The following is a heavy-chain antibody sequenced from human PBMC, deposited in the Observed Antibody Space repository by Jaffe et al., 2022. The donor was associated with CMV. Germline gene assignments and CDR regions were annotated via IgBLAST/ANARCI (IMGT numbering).Heavy chain of an antibody. D-gene: IGHD3-16*02. J-gene: IGHJ4*02. CDR1: GYSFTSYW. V-gene: IGHV5-51*01. CDR2: IYPGDSDT. Sequence: EVQLVQSGAEVKKPGESLKISCKGSGYSFTSYWIGWVRQMPGKGLEWMGIIYPGDSDTRYSPSFQGQVTISADKSISTAYLQWSSLKASDTAMYYCARRAWPELSTEYPVHLDYWGQGTLVTVSS. CDR3: ARRAWPELSTEYPVHLDY.